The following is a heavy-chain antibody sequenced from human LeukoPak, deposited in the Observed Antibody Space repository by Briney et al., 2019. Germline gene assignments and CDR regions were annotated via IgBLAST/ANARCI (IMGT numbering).Heavy chain of an antibody. CDR1: GFTFSSYS. J-gene: IGHJ4*02. CDR2: ISSSGSFI. Sequence: GGSLRLSCAASGFTFSSYSMTWVRQAPGKGLEWVSSISSSGSFIYYADSVKGRFTISRDNAKNSLYLQMSSLRADDAAIYYCARSFGGVISYFDYWGQGTLVTVSS. CDR3: ARSFGGVISYFDY. D-gene: IGHD3-16*02. V-gene: IGHV3-21*01.